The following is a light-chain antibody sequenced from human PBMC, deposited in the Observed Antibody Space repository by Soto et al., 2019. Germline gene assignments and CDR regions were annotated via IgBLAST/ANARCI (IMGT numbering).Light chain of an antibody. CDR1: QTIRNS. V-gene: IGKV1-39*01. CDR3: QQSYNSPPT. J-gene: IGKJ1*01. CDR2: AAS. Sequence: DIQMTQSPSSLSASVGDRDTNTCRASQTIRNSLNWYQQKPGKAPRLLIYAASSLQSGVPSRFSGSGSGTDFTLTISCLQPEDFATYYCQQSYNSPPTFGQGTKVDI.